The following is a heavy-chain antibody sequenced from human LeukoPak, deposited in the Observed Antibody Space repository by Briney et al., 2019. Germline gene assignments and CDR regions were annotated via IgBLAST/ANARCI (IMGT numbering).Heavy chain of an antibody. V-gene: IGHV3-30-3*01. D-gene: IGHD2-2*02. CDR1: GFTFSSYA. CDR2: ISYDGSNK. J-gene: IGHJ4*02. CDR3: AKGAYCSSTSCYRAYYFDY. Sequence: GGSLRLSCAASGFTFSSYAMHWVRQAPGKGLEWVAVISYDGSNKYYADSVKGRFTISRDNSKNTLYLQMNSLRAEDTAVYYCAKGAYCSSTSCYRAYYFDYWGQGTLVTVSS.